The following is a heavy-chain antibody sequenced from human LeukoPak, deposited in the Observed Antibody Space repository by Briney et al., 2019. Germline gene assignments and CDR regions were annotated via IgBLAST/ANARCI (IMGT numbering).Heavy chain of an antibody. CDR1: GYTFTSYG. D-gene: IGHD5-12*01. CDR2: ISAYNGNT. Sequence: GASVKVSCKASGYTFTSYGFSWVRQAPGQGLEWMGWISAYNGNTNYAQKLQGRVTMTTDTSTSTAYMELRSLRSDDTAVYYCARDHPRRGYSGYDYGYWGQGTLVTVSS. V-gene: IGHV1-18*01. CDR3: ARDHPRRGYSGYDYGY. J-gene: IGHJ4*02.